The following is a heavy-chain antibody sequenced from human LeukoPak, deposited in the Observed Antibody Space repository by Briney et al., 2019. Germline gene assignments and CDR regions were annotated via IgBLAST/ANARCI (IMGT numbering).Heavy chain of an antibody. CDR1: GYIFTSYD. J-gene: IGHJ4*02. CDR3: AREETYYYDSSGYCFDY. D-gene: IGHD3-22*01. V-gene: IGHV1-8*01. CDR2: MNPNSGAT. Sequence: GASVKVSCKASGYIFTSYDINWVRQATGQGLEWLGWMNPNSGATGYAQKFQGRVTITADESTSTAYMELSSLRSEDTAVYYCAREETYYYDSSGYCFDYWGQGTLVTVSS.